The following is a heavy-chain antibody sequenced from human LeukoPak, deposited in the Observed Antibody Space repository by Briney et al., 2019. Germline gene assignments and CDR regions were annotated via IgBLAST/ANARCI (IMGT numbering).Heavy chain of an antibody. V-gene: IGHV4-39*07. CDR2: IYYSGTT. Sequence: PSETLSLTCTVSGGSISNSSYYWGWVRQPPGKGLEWVGSIYYSGTTFYNPSLKSRVTILVDTSKNQFSLKLSSVTAADTAVYYCARDSYYDNSGEGAFDIWGQGTMVTVSA. CDR3: ARDSYYDNSGEGAFDI. D-gene: IGHD3-22*01. J-gene: IGHJ3*02. CDR1: GGSISNSSYY.